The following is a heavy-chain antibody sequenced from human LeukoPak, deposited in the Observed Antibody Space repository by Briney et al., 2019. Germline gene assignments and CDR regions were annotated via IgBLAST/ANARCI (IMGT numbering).Heavy chain of an antibody. CDR2: IYFTGST. Sequence: PSETLSLTCTVSGGSISSYYWSWIRQPPGKGLEWIGYIYFTGSTNYNPSLKSRVTISVDTSNNQFSLKLSSVTAADTAVYYCARRTCTNGECYLVYWGQGTLVTVSS. D-gene: IGHD2-8*01. V-gene: IGHV4-59*08. CDR3: ARRTCTNGECYLVY. J-gene: IGHJ4*02. CDR1: GGSISSYY.